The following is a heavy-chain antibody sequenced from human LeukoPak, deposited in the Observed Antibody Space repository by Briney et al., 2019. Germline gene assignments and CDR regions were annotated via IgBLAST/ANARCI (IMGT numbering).Heavy chain of an antibody. Sequence: PGGSLRLSCAASGFTFSDYYMSWIRQAPGKGLEWVSYISSSGNTIYYTNSVKGRFTVSRDNAKNSLYLQMNSLRAEDTAVCYCARVAVTGIGIDYWGQGTLVTVSS. CDR1: GFTFSDYY. V-gene: IGHV3-11*04. D-gene: IGHD6-19*01. J-gene: IGHJ4*02. CDR3: ARVAVTGIGIDY. CDR2: ISSSGNTI.